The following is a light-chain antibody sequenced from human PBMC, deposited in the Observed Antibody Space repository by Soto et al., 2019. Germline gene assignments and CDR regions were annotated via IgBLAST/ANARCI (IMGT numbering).Light chain of an antibody. Sequence: SCWSSQSLLYRSNNENYLAWYQQKPGQPPKLLIYWASTQESGVPDRFSGSGSGTDFTLTISSLQAEDVAVYYCQQYHETPRTFGQGTRVEL. CDR3: QQYHETPRT. V-gene: IGKV4-1*01. J-gene: IGKJ1*01. CDR2: WAS. CDR1: QSLLYRSNNENY.